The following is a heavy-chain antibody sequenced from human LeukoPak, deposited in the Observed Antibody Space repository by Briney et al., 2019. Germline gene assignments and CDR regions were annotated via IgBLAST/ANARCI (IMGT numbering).Heavy chain of an antibody. CDR3: ARGSGDGTQGSQH. Sequence: ASVKVSCKASGGTFSSYAISWVRQAPGLGLEWMGGIIPIFGTANYAQKFQGRVTITTDESTSTAYMELSSLRSEDTAVYYCARGSGDGTQGSQHWGQGTLVTVSS. V-gene: IGHV1-69*05. D-gene: IGHD4-17*01. J-gene: IGHJ1*01. CDR1: GGTFSSYA. CDR2: IIPIFGTA.